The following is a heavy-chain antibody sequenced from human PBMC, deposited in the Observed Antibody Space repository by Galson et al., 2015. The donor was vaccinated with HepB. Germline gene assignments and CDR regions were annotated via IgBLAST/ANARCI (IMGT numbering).Heavy chain of an antibody. CDR1: GFTFSVYT. CDR2: IRGSGTGT. Sequence: SLRLSCAASGFTFSVYTMNWVRQAPGKGLEWVSAIRGSGTGTYYADSVKGRFTISRYDSKNTLSLQLNSLRAEDTAIYYCAKDSGLGGEDYWGQGILVTVSS. J-gene: IGHJ4*02. V-gene: IGHV3-23*01. D-gene: IGHD3-16*01. CDR3: AKDSGLGGEDY.